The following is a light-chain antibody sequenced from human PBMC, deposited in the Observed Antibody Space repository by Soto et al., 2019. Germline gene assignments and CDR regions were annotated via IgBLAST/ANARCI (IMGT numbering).Light chain of an antibody. Sequence: QSAVTQPRSVSGSPGQSVTISCTGTSSDVGRYNYVSWYQQHPGKAPKLIIYDVTKRPSGVPDRFSGSKSGNTASLTISGLQPEDEADYYCCSYAGSYTHVFGTGTKLTVL. J-gene: IGLJ1*01. V-gene: IGLV2-11*01. CDR3: CSYAGSYTHV. CDR1: SSDVGRYNY. CDR2: DVT.